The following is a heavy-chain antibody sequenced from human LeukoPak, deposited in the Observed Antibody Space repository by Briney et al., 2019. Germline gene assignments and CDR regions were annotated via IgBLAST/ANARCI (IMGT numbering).Heavy chain of an antibody. Sequence: SETLSLTCAVYGGSFSGYYWSWIRQPPGKGLEWVGEINHSGSTNYNPSLKSRVTISVDTSKNQFSLKLSSVTAADTAVYYCARGRTYYDFWSGYYSAKYYFDYWGQGTLVTVSS. V-gene: IGHV4-34*01. J-gene: IGHJ4*02. CDR1: GGSFSGYY. D-gene: IGHD3-3*01. CDR3: ARGRTYYDFWSGYYSAKYYFDY. CDR2: INHSGST.